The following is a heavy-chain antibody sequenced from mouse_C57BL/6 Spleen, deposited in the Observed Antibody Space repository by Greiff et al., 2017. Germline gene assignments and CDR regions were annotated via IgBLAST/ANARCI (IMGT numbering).Heavy chain of an antibody. Sequence: QVHVKQPGAELVRPGTSVKLSCKASGYTFTSYWMHWVKQRPGQGLEWIGVIDPSDSYTNYNQKFKGKATLTVDTSSSTAYMQLSSLTSEDSAVYYCARRDEGFAYWGQGTLVTVSA. V-gene: IGHV1-59*01. CDR3: ARRDEGFAY. CDR2: IDPSDSYT. CDR1: GYTFTSYW. J-gene: IGHJ3*01.